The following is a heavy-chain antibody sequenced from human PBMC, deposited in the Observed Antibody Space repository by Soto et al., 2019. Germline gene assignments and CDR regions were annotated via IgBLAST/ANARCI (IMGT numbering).Heavy chain of an antibody. CDR3: ATSAGPRYYYYGMDV. D-gene: IGHD6-19*01. CDR2: IIPIFGTA. Sequence: ASVKVSCKASGGTFSSYAISWVRQAPGQGLEWMGGIIPIFGTANYAQKFQGRVTITADESTSTAYMELSSLRSEDTAVYYCATSAGPRYYYYGMDVWGQGTTVTVSS. V-gene: IGHV1-69*13. CDR1: GGTFSSYA. J-gene: IGHJ6*02.